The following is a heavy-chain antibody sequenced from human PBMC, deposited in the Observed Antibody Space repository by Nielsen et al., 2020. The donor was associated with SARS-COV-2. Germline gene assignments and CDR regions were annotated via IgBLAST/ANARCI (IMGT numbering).Heavy chain of an antibody. Sequence: SETLSLTCTVSGGSISSSSYYWGWIRQPPGKGLEWIGSIYYSGSTYYNPSLKSRVTISVDTSKNQFSPKLSSVTAADTAVYYCARLGGIAAAGPYFDYWGQGTLVTVSS. CDR3: ARLGGIAAAGPYFDY. CDR2: IYYSGST. D-gene: IGHD6-13*01. J-gene: IGHJ4*02. CDR1: GGSISSSSYY. V-gene: IGHV4-39*01.